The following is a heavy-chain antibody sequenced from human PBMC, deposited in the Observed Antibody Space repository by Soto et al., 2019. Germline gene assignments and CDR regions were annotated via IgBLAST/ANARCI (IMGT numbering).Heavy chain of an antibody. V-gene: IGHV4-59*01. CDR1: GGSISTYH. CDR2: IYYSGST. Sequence: SETLSLTCTVSGGSISTYHWTWIRQPPGKGLEWIGYIYYSGSTNYNPSLKSRVTISVDTSKNQISLKVKTVTAADTAVYYCARDAGVAAAGVDAFDIWGEGTMVTVSS. D-gene: IGHD6-13*01. J-gene: IGHJ3*02. CDR3: ARDAGVAAAGVDAFDI.